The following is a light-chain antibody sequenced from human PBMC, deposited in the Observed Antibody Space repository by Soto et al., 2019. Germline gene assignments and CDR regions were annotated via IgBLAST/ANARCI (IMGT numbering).Light chain of an antibody. J-gene: IGKJ4*01. CDR2: KAS. Sequence: DIPMTQSPSTLSASVGDRVTITCRASQNVNSWLAWYQQKPGKAPKLLIYKASSLESGVPSRFSGSGSGTEFSLTISSLQPDDFATYYCQQHNDYPLTFGGGTKVEIK. CDR1: QNVNSW. V-gene: IGKV1-5*03. CDR3: QQHNDYPLT.